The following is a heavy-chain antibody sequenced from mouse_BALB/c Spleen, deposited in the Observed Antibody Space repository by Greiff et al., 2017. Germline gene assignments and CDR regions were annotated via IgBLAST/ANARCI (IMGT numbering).Heavy chain of an antibody. J-gene: IGHJ4*01. V-gene: IGHV5-4*02. D-gene: IGHD1-1*01. CDR1: GFTFSDYY. Sequence: VQLKESGGGLVKPGGSLKLSCAASGFTFSDYYMYWVRQTPEKRLEWVATISDGGSYTYYPDSVKGRFTISRDNAKNNLYLQMSSLKSEDTAMYYCARGPYYYGSSLYAMDYWGQGTSVTVSS. CDR3: ARGPYYYGSSLYAMDY. CDR2: ISDGGSYT.